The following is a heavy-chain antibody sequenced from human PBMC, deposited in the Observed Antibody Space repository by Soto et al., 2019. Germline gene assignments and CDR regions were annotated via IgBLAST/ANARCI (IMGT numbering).Heavy chain of an antibody. CDR3: ALRSRGYIYHFDY. CDR2: IYWDDDE. J-gene: IGHJ4*02. Sequence: QITLKQSGPTLVKPPQTLTLTCTFSGFSLTTRGVGVGWIRQPPGKALEWLALIYWDDDEGYSPSLKRRLTITTCPSKNQVVLTRTYRDTVDTDTSDCALRSRGYIYHFDYGGQGTLVTVSS. D-gene: IGHD5-18*01. V-gene: IGHV2-5*02. CDR1: GFSLTTRGVG.